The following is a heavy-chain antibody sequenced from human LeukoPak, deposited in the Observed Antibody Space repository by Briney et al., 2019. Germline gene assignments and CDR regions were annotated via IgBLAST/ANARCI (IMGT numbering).Heavy chain of an antibody. J-gene: IGHJ4*02. V-gene: IGHV4-39*01. D-gene: IGHD3-22*01. CDR3: ATTPYYYDSSGYSLGDY. CDR2: IYYSGST. Sequence: SETLSLTCTVSGGSISRSSYYWGWIRQPPGKGLEWIGSIYYSGSTYYNPSLKSRVTISVDTSKNQFSLKLSSVTAADTAVYYCATTPYYYDSSGYSLGDYWGQGTLVTVSS. CDR1: GGSISRSSYY.